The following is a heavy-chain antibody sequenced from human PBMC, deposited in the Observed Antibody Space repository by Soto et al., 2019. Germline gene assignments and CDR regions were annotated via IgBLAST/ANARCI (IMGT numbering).Heavy chain of an antibody. Sequence: GGSLRLSCAASGFTFSDAWMSWVRQAPGKGLDRVGRIKSKSDGGTTEYAAPVRGRFTISRDDSKNTLYLQMNSLKTEDTAVYYCTTDLWRIAVVVGSTGYFNPWGQGTPVTVSS. J-gene: IGHJ5*02. CDR3: TTDLWRIAVVVGSTGYFNP. V-gene: IGHV3-15*01. D-gene: IGHD2-15*01. CDR2: IKSKSDGGTT. CDR1: GFTFSDAW.